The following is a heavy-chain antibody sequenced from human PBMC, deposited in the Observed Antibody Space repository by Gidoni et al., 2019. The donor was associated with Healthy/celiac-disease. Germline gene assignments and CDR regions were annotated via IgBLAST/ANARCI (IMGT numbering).Heavy chain of an antibody. CDR2: INPSGGRT. J-gene: IGHJ4*02. V-gene: IGHV1-46*03. D-gene: IGHD6-19*01. CDR1: GYTFTSYY. CDR3: AREGIAVAGSYDY. Sequence: QVQLVQSGAEVKKPGASVKVSCKASGYTFTSYYMHWVRQAPGQGREWMGIINPSGGRTSYAKKFQGRVTMTRDTSTSTVYMELSSLRSEDTAVYYCAREGIAVAGSYDYWGQGTLVTVSS.